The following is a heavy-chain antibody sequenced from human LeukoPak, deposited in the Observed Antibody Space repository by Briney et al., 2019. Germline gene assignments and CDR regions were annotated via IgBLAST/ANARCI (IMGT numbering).Heavy chain of an antibody. CDR1: GYTFTGYY. D-gene: IGHD3-22*01. J-gene: IGHJ3*02. CDR2: INAGNGNT. V-gene: IGHV1-3*03. CDR3: ARGLHYYDSSGYEGAFDI. Sequence: ASVKVSCKASGYTFTGYYMHWVRRAPGQRLGWMGWINAGNGNTKYSQEFQGRVTITRDTSASTAYMELSSLRSEDMAVYYCARGLHYYDSSGYEGAFDIWGQGTMVTVSS.